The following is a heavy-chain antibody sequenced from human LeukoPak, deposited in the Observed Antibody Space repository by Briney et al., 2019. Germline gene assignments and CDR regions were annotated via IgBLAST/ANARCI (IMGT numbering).Heavy chain of an antibody. CDR2: ISVSAGST. CDR3: AKDAIGQYRTYYFDH. V-gene: IGHV3-23*01. CDR1: GSSFINFA. D-gene: IGHD1-1*01. Sequence: PGGSLRLSCEVSGSSFINFAMSWGRQAAGKGREWVSAISVSAGSTSYAHSVQGPFTVSRNNSKNTLYLQMNRLRAEDTAVYYCAKDAIGQYRTYYFDHWGQGTLVPVSS. J-gene: IGHJ4*02.